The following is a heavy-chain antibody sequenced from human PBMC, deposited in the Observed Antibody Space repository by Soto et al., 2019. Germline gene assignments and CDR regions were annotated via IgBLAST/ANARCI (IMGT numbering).Heavy chain of an antibody. CDR3: ARVRVTTVTTLGYYMDV. V-gene: IGHV3-21*01. Sequence: GGSLRLSCAASGFTFSSYSMNWVRQAPGKGLEWVSSISSSSSYIYYADSLKGRFTISRDNAKNSLYLQMNSLRAEDTAVYYCARVRVTTVTTLGYYMDVWGKGTTVTVSS. J-gene: IGHJ6*03. CDR2: ISSSSSYI. CDR1: GFTFSSYS. D-gene: IGHD4-17*01.